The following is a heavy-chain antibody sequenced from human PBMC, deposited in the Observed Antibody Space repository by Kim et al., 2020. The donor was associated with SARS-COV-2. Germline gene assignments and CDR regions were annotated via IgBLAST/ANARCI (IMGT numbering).Heavy chain of an antibody. V-gene: IGHV3-9*01. Sequence: GGSLRLSCAASGFTFDDYAMHWVRPAPGKGLEWVSGISRNSGYIGHADSVKGRFTITRDNAKNSLYLQMNSLRAEDTALYYCAKTTYSNSWRGGGMDVWGHGTTVTVSS. CDR2: ISRNSGYI. CDR1: GFTFDDYA. D-gene: IGHD6-13*01. J-gene: IGHJ6*02. CDR3: AKTTYSNSWRGGGMDV.